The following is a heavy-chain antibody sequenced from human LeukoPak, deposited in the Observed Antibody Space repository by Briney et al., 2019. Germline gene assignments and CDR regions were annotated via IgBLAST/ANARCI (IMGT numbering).Heavy chain of an antibody. Sequence: GGSLRLSCAASGFTFDDYGMSWVRQAPGKGLEWVSGINWNGGSTGYADSVKGRFTISRDNAKNSLYLQMNSLRAEDTALYYCARRIGATTKGRGYYFDYWGQGTLVTVSS. CDR2: INWNGGST. CDR1: GFTFDDYG. CDR3: ARRIGATTKGRGYYFDY. V-gene: IGHV3-20*04. D-gene: IGHD5-12*01. J-gene: IGHJ4*02.